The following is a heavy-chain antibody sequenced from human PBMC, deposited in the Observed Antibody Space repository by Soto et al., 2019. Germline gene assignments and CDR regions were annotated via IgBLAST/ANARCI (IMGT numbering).Heavy chain of an antibody. Sequence: EVHLLESGGALVQPGGSLRLSCAVSGFTFGHYAMTWVRQTPGKGLEWVSSISASGGTTYSADSVRGRFTISRDNSKSTLYLQMHSLRAEDTATYYCAKDPLVGRLPSSYFDPWGQGTLVTVSS. J-gene: IGHJ5*02. CDR1: GFTFGHYA. CDR2: ISASGGTT. D-gene: IGHD6-6*01. V-gene: IGHV3-23*01. CDR3: AKDPLVGRLPSSYFDP.